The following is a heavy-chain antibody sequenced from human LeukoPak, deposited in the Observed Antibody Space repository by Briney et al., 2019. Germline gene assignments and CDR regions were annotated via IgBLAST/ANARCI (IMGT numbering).Heavy chain of an antibody. CDR1: GYTFSGYY. V-gene: IGHV1-3*03. D-gene: IGHD6-13*01. Sequence: ASVKVSCKASGYTFSGYYMHWVRQAPGQRLEWMGWINAGNGNTKYSQEFQGRVTITRDTSASTAYMELSSLRSEDMAVYYCARSSSWTGGYYYYMDVWGKGTTVTVSS. CDR3: ARSSSWTGGYYYYMDV. J-gene: IGHJ6*03. CDR2: INAGNGNT.